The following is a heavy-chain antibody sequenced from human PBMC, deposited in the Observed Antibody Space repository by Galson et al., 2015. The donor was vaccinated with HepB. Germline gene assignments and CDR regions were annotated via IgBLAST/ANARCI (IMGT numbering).Heavy chain of an antibody. Sequence: QSGAEVKKPGESLRISCQGSGYDFTSYWIGWVRQVPGKGLEWMGIIYPYDSDTRYSPSFQGQVTISADQSISTAYLQWSSLKASDTAMYYCARGLPYYFDYWGQGTRVTVSS. CDR3: ARGLPYYFDY. V-gene: IGHV5-51*01. J-gene: IGHJ4*02. CDR2: IYPYDSDT. CDR1: GYDFTSYW.